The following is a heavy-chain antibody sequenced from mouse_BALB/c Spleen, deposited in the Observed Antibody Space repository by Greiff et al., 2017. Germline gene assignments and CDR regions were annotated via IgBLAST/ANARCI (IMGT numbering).Heavy chain of an antibody. J-gene: IGHJ2*01. D-gene: IGHD2-3*01. CDR3: ARWGYYAY. CDR2: ISSGSSTI. CDR1: GFTFSSFG. V-gene: IGHV5-17*02. Sequence: EVKLVEPGGGLVQPGGSRKLSCAASGFTFSSFGMHWVRQAPEKGLEWVAYISSGSSTIYYADTVKGRFTISRDNPKNTLFLQMTSLRSEDTAMYYCARWGYYAYWGQGTTLTVSS.